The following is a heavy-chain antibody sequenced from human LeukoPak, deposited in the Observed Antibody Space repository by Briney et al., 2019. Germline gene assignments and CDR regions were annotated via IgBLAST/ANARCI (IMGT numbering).Heavy chain of an antibody. CDR2: IYYSGST. CDR3: ARGLVTVTGDDAFDI. V-gene: IGHV4-31*03. CDR1: GGSISSGGYY. D-gene: IGHD4-17*01. Sequence: SQTLSLTCTVSGGSISSGGYYWSWIRQHPGKGLEWIGYIYYSGSTYYNPSLKSRVTISVDTSKNQFSLKLSSVTAADTAVYYCARGLVTVTGDDAFDIWGQGTMVTVSS. J-gene: IGHJ3*02.